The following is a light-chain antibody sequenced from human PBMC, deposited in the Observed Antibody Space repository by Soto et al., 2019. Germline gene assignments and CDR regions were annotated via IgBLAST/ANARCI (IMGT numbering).Light chain of an antibody. CDR3: QQFGSSLIT. V-gene: IGKV3-20*01. J-gene: IGKJ1*01. CDR1: QTVRNNY. CDR2: DAS. Sequence: EFVLTQSPGTLSLSPGGRATLSCRASQTVRNNYLAWYQQKPGQAPRLLIYDASSRATGIPDRFSGGGSGTDFTLTISRLEPEDFAVYYCQQFGSSLITFGQGTKVDIK.